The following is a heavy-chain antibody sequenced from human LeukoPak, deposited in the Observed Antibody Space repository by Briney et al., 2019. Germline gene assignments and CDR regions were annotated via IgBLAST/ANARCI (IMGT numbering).Heavy chain of an antibody. CDR3: ARGAYCSGGSCYGHFDY. CDR2: IIPIFGTA. V-gene: IGHV1-69*05. J-gene: IGHJ4*02. D-gene: IGHD2-15*01. CDR1: GGTFSSYA. Sequence: ASVKVSCKASGGTFSSYAISWVRQAPGQGLEWMGGIIPIFGTANYAQKLQGRVTITTVESTSTAYMELSSLRSEDTAVYYCARGAYCSGGSCYGHFDYWGQGTLVTVSS.